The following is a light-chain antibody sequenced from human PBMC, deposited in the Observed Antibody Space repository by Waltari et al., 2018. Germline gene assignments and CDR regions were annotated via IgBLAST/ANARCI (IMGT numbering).Light chain of an antibody. CDR1: QSVLSSSNNKNY. J-gene: IGKJ4*01. CDR3: QQYYSAPLT. Sequence: DIVMTQSPDSLAVSLGERATINCKSRQSVLSSSNNKNYLVWYQQKPGQPPKLLVYWASTRESGVPDRFSGSGSGTDFTLTISSLQAEDVAVYYCQQYYSAPLTFGGGTKVEIK. V-gene: IGKV4-1*01. CDR2: WAS.